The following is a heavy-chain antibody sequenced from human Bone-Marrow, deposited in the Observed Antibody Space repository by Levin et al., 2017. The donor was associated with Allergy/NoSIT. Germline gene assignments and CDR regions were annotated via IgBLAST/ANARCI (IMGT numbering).Heavy chain of an antibody. CDR2: ISSSSSYI. CDR3: ARFWNYDSYYYGMDV. D-gene: IGHD1-7*01. CDR1: GFTFSSYS. J-gene: IGHJ6*02. V-gene: IGHV3-21*01. Sequence: GGSLRLSCAASGFTFSSYSMNWVRQAPGKGLEWVSSISSSSSYIYYADSVKGRFTISRDNAKNSLYLQMNSLRAEDTAVYYCARFWNYDSYYYGMDVWGQGTTVTVSS.